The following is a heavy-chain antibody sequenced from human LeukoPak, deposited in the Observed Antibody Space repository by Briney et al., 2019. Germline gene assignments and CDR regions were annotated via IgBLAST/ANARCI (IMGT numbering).Heavy chain of an antibody. V-gene: IGHV3-21*01. J-gene: IGHJ4*02. D-gene: IGHD4-11*01. CDR1: GFTFSSYA. Sequence: GGSLRLSCAASGFTFSSYAMSWVRQAPGKGLEWVPSISSSSSYIYYADSVKGRFTISRDNAKNSLYLQMNSLRAEDTAVYYCARGPEVTGRESGDYWGQGTLVTVSS. CDR3: ARGPEVTGRESGDY. CDR2: ISSSSSYI.